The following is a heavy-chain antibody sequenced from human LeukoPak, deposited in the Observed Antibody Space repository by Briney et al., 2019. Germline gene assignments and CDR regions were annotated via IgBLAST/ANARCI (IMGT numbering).Heavy chain of an antibody. CDR2: IIAILDTA. D-gene: IGHD5-12*01. V-gene: IGHV1-69*08. CDR3: VRSGYDYDWFDP. J-gene: IGHJ5*02. CDR1: GGSFSDYS. Sequence: GASVKVSCKASGGSFSDYSISWVRQAPGQGLERMGRIIAILDTAHYAQKFQGRFTITADKATTTVYMELSSLRSDDTAVYYCVRSGYDYDWFDPWGQGTLVTVSS.